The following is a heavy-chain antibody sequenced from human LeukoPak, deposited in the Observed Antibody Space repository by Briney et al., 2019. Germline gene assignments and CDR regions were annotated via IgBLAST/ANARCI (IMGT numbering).Heavy chain of an antibody. V-gene: IGHV3-64D*06. CDR1: GFTFSSYA. CDR2: ITNNGGTS. CDR3: VKVSSTVGATYFDY. D-gene: IGHD1-26*01. J-gene: IGHJ4*02. Sequence: GGSLRLSCSAPGFTFSSYAMHWGGQAPGKGLDYISGITNNGGTSYHADSVKGRFTISRDNSKNTLYLQMSSLRAEDTAVYYCVKVSSTVGATYFDYWGQGTLITVSS.